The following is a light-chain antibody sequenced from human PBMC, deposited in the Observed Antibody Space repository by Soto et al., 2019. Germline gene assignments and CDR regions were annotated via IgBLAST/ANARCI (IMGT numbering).Light chain of an antibody. CDR2: DAS. V-gene: IGKV3-11*01. CDR1: QSGPID. Sequence: EIVLTQSPATLSLSPGERDILSCRASQSGPIDLGWYQQKPGQAPRLRIFDASKRATGMPGRFSGDGSDTHFTRTINSPEPGDFAIYYCQQRSQWPWTFGQGTEVEIK. J-gene: IGKJ1*01. CDR3: QQRSQWPWT.